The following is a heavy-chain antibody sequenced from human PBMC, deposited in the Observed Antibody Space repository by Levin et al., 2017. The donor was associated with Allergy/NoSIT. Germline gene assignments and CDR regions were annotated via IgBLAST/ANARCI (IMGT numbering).Heavy chain of an antibody. D-gene: IGHD3-22*01. CDR3: ARDLITYYYDSSGYLADAFDI. V-gene: IGHV3-11*01. J-gene: IGHJ3*02. CDR1: GFTFSDYY. Sequence: GGPLRLSCAASGFTFSDYYMSWIRQAPGKGLEWVSYISSSGSTIYYADSVKGRFTISRDNAKNSLYLQMNSLRAEDTAVYYCARDLITYYYDSSGYLADAFDIWGQGTMVTVSS. CDR2: ISSSGSTI.